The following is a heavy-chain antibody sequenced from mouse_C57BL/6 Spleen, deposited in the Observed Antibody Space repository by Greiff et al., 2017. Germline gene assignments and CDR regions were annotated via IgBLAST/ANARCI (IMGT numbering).Heavy chain of an antibody. J-gene: IGHJ3*01. CDR1: GFTFSSYA. D-gene: IGHD1-1*01. CDR2: ISSGGDYI. CDR3: TREVVATDGFAY. Sequence: EVQVVESGEGLVKPGGSLKLSCAASGFTFSSYAMSWVRQTPEKRLEWVAYISSGGDYIYYADTVKGRFTISRDNARNTLYLQMSSLKSEDTAMYYCTREVVATDGFAYWGQGTLVTVSA. V-gene: IGHV5-9-1*02.